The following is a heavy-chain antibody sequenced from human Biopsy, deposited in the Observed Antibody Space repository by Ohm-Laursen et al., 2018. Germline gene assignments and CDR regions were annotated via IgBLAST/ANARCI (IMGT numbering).Heavy chain of an antibody. CDR2: INHSGRT. D-gene: IGHD3-16*01. CDR1: GGSLSSYY. J-gene: IGHJ6*02. CDR3: ARAVDYYDPYYYYGLDV. Sequence: TLSLTCTVSGGSLSSYYWSWIRQTPGKGLEWIGEINHSGRTNYNPSLKSRVTISVDTSKNQFSLKVRSVTAADTAVYYCARAVDYYDPYYYYGLDVWGQGTTVTVSS. V-gene: IGHV4-34*01.